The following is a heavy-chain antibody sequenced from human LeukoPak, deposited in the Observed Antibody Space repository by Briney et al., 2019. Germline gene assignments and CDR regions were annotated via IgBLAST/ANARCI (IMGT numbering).Heavy chain of an antibody. Sequence: SETLSLTCTVSGVSMSIYYWSWIRQPPGKRLEWIAFISYIGSSNYNPSLTSRAITSVDSSKNQFSLKLNSVTAADTAVYYCVGWQVAGAFEIWGQGTMVTVSS. CDR3: VGWQVAGAFEI. CDR2: ISYIGSS. J-gene: IGHJ3*02. D-gene: IGHD6-19*01. CDR1: GVSMSIYY. V-gene: IGHV4-59*01.